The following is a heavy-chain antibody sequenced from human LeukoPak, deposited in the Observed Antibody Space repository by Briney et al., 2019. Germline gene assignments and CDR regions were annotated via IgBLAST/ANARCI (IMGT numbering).Heavy chain of an antibody. CDR3: AREYCSSTSCYFDY. J-gene: IGHJ4*02. CDR2: IYYSGST. V-gene: IGHV4-59*13. Sequence: SETLSLTCTVSGGSISSYYWSWIRQSPGKGLEWIGYIYYSGSTNYNPSLKSRVTISVATSKNQFSLKLSSVTAADTAVHYCAREYCSSTSCYFDYWGQGTLVTVSS. D-gene: IGHD2-2*01. CDR1: GGSISSYY.